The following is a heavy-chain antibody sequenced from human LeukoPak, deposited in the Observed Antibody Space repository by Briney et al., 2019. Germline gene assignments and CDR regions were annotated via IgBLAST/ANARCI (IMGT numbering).Heavy chain of an antibody. CDR2: IQPDGNGR. D-gene: IGHD7-27*01. V-gene: IGHV3-7*03. CDR1: GFTFGDYY. J-gene: IGHJ4*02. CDR3: AKDGRTWVY. Sequence: PGGSLKLSCAASGFTFGDYYMSWVRQAPGKGLEWVANIQPDGNGRKYVDSVKGRFTISRDNAKNSLYLQMNSLRAEDTAVYYCAKDGRTWVYWGQGTLVTVSS.